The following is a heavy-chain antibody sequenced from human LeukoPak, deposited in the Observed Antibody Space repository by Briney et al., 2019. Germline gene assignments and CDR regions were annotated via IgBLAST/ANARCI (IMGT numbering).Heavy chain of an antibody. CDR2: IYHSGST. Sequence: SETLSLTCAVSGGSISSGGYSWSWIRQPPGKGLEWIGYIYHSGSTYYNPSLKSRVTISVDTSKNQFSLKLSSVTAADTAVYYCARLVVVAATGGTTEDYYYYGMDVWGQGTTVTVSS. J-gene: IGHJ6*02. V-gene: IGHV4-30-2*01. CDR1: GGSISSGGYS. CDR3: ARLVVVAATGGTTEDYYYYGMDV. D-gene: IGHD2-15*01.